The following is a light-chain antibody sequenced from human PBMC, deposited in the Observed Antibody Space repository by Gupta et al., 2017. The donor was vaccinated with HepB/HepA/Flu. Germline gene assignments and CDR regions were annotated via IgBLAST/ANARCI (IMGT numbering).Light chain of an antibody. CDR3: RQGKHWPTT. CDR1: QSLVYSDGNNF. V-gene: IGKV2-30*01. CDR2: KGS. Sequence: DFVMTQSPLSLPVTLGQPASISCKSSQSLVYSDGNNFLGWFQQRPGQSPRRLLYKGSYRASGVPDRISGSGSCTAFTLKIIRGEAADVVVYYCRQGKHWPTTFGQGTKMEIK. J-gene: IGKJ2*01.